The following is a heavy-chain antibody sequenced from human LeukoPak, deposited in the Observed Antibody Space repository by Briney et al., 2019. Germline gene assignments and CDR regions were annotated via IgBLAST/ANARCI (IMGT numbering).Heavy chain of an antibody. Sequence: GGSLRLSCAASGFTFSDYYMSWIRQAPGKGLEWVSYISSSGSTIYYADSVKGRFTISRDNAKNSLYLQMNSLRAEDTAVYYCARAFYGDYHPYYFDYWGQGTLVTVSS. D-gene: IGHD4-17*01. CDR1: GFTFSDYY. CDR3: ARAFYGDYHPYYFDY. J-gene: IGHJ4*02. CDR2: ISSSGSTI. V-gene: IGHV3-11*01.